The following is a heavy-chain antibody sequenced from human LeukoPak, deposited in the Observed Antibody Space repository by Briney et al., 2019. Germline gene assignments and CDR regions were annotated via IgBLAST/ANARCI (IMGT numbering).Heavy chain of an antibody. V-gene: IGHV3-30-3*01. CDR2: ISYDGSNK. Sequence: PGGSLRLSCAASGFTFSSYAMHWVRQAPGKGLERVAVISYDGSNKYYADSVKGRFTISRDNSKNTLYLQMNSLRAEDTAVYYCARERVVEVVVVPAEFWFDPWGQGTLVTVSS. CDR1: GFTFSSYA. J-gene: IGHJ5*02. CDR3: ARERVVEVVVVPAEFWFDP. D-gene: IGHD2-2*01.